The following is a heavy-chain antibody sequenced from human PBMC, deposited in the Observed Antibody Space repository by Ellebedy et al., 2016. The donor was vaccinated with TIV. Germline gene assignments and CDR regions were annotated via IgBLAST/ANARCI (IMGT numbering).Heavy chain of an antibody. CDR3: ARGFDP. Sequence: AASVKVSCKASGYTFTDYDINWVRQATGQGLEYLGWMKPGSGNTGYAQKFEGRVTMTRNTSISTAYMELSSLRSEDTAVYYCARGFDPWGQGTLVTVSS. J-gene: IGHJ5*02. CDR1: GYTFTDYD. V-gene: IGHV1-8*01. CDR2: MKPGSGNT.